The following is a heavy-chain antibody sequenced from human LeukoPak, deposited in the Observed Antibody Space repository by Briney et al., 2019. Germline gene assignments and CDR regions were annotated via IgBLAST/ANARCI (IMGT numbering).Heavy chain of an antibody. CDR2: ISSDANAI. V-gene: IGHV3-48*01. Sequence: GGSLRLSCAASGFTLSSYNMNWVRQAPGKGLEWISFISSDANAIYYADSVKGRFTISRDTAKNSLYLQMNSLRVEDTAVYYCARVSTVTPRYWGQGTQVTVSS. CDR3: ARVSTVTPRY. D-gene: IGHD4-17*01. J-gene: IGHJ4*02. CDR1: GFTLSSYN.